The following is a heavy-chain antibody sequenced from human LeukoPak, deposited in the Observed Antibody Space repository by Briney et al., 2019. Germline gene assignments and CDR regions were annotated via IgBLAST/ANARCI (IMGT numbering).Heavy chain of an antibody. CDR2: TYYSGSS. Sequence: SETLSLTCTVSGDSISSYYWSWIRQPPGKGLEWIGYTYYSGSSDYNPSLKSRVTISVDTSNNQFSLKLSSVTAADTAVYYCAREGGPYRPLDYSGQGTLVTVAS. CDR1: GDSISSYY. CDR3: AREGGPYRPLDY. V-gene: IGHV4-59*01. J-gene: IGHJ4*02.